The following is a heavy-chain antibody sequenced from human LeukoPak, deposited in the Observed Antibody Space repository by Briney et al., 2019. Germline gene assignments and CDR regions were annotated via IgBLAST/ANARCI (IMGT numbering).Heavy chain of an antibody. CDR1: GGAFSSYV. J-gene: IGHJ3*02. CDR3: ARVGGSGFAFDI. D-gene: IGHD1-26*01. Sequence: SVKVSCKASGGAFSSYVISWVRQAPGQGLEWMGGIIPIFGTADYAQKFQGRVTMTRDMSTSTVYMELSSLRSEDTAVYYCARVGGSGFAFDIWGQGTMVTVSS. CDR2: IIPIFGTA. V-gene: IGHV1-69*05.